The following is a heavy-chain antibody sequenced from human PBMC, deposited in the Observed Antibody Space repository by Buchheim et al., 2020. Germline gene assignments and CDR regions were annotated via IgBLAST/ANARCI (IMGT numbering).Heavy chain of an antibody. J-gene: IGHJ5*02. Sequence: QVQLQESGPGLVKPSQTLSLTCTVSGGSISSGGYYWNWIRQHPGKGLEWIGYIYYSGSTYYNPSLKSRVTITVDTSKNQFFLKLSSVTAADTAVYYCARAVYDFWSGYLGWFDPWGQGTL. V-gene: IGHV4-31*03. D-gene: IGHD3-3*01. CDR2: IYYSGST. CDR3: ARAVYDFWSGYLGWFDP. CDR1: GGSISSGGYY.